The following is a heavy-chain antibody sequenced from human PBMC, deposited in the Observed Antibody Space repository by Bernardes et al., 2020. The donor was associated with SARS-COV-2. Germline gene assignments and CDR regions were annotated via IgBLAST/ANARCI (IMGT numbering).Heavy chain of an antibody. D-gene: IGHD1-7*01. Sequence: SEPLTLTCAVYGGSFSGYYWSYIRQPPGKGLEWIGEVNHSGSTNYNPSLKSRVTISVDTSKNQFSLKLSSVTAADTAVYYCAREGDNWNYSGGSTGDGAFDIWGQGTMVTVSS. CDR2: VNHSGST. J-gene: IGHJ3*02. CDR1: GGSFSGYY. CDR3: AREGDNWNYSGGSTGDGAFDI. V-gene: IGHV4-34*01.